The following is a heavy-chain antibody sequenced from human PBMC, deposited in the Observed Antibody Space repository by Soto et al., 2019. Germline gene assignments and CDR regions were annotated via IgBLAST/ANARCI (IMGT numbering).Heavy chain of an antibody. J-gene: IGHJ4*02. V-gene: IGHV3-21*01. CDR1: GFTFSSYS. CDR2: ISSSSSYI. D-gene: IGHD2-2*01. CDR3: ATSTSCSSTSCYVSPHY. Sequence: PGGSLRLSCAASGFTFSSYSMNWVRQAPGKGLEWVSSISSSSSYIYYADSVKGRFTISRDNAKNSLYLQMNSLRAEDTAAYYCATSTSCSSTSCYVSPHYWGQGTLVTVSS.